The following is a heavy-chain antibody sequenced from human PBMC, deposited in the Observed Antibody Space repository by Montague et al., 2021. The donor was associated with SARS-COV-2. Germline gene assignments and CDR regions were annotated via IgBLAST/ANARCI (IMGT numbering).Heavy chain of an antibody. J-gene: IGHJ4*02. CDR1: EFSLSTSGMC. D-gene: IGHD3-22*01. CDR2: IDWDDDK. Sequence: PALVTPTQTLTLTCTFSEFSLSTSGMCVSWIRQPPGKALEWLALIDWDDDKYYSTSLKTRLTISKDTSKNQVVLTMTNMDPVDTATYYCARTMDAGTYYYDSSGYYPFDYWGQGTLVTVSS. V-gene: IGHV2-70*01. CDR3: ARTMDAGTYYYDSSGYYPFDY.